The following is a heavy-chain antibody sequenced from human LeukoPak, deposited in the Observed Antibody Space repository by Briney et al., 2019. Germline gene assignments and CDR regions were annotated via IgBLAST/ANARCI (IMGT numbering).Heavy chain of an antibody. CDR3: ASLKLVAARVYWFDP. Sequence: GGSLRLSCAASGFTFSSYWMHWVRQAPGKGLVWVSRIHSDGSTTSYADSVKGRFTISRDNAKNTLYLQMNSLRAEDTAVYYCASLKLVAARVYWFDPWGQGTLVTVSS. CDR1: GFTFSSYW. V-gene: IGHV3-74*01. CDR2: IHSDGSTT. J-gene: IGHJ5*02. D-gene: IGHD2-21*02.